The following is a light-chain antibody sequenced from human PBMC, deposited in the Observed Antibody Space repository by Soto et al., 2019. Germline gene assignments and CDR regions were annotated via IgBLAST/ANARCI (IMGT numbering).Light chain of an antibody. CDR2: DVS. CDR3: QQPNNWPRT. CDR1: QSVSNY. J-gene: IGKJ3*01. Sequence: EIVLTQSPATLSLSPGDIATLSCRASQSVSNYLAWYQQKPGQAPRLLIYDVSNRATGIPDRFSGSGFGTNFPLHLGSLEARDFSIYFCQQPNNWPRTFGHGTKV. V-gene: IGKV3-11*01.